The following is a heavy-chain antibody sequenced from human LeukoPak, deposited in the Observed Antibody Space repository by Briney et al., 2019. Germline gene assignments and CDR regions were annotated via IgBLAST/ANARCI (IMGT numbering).Heavy chain of an antibody. CDR1: GFTFSCYA. V-gene: IGHV3-23*01. CDR2: ISGSGGST. D-gene: IGHD6-19*01. CDR3: AKAAYSSGWSTKFDY. J-gene: IGHJ4*02. Sequence: GGSLRLSCAASGFTFSCYAMSWVRQAPGKGLEWVSAISGSGGSTYYADSVKGRFTISRDNSKNTLYLQMNSLRAEDTAVYYCAKAAYSSGWSTKFDYWGQGTLVTVSS.